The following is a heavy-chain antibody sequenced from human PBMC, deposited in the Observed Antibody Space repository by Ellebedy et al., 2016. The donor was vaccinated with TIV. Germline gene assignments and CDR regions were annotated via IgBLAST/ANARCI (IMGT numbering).Heavy chain of an antibody. D-gene: IGHD3-10*01. CDR2: IYYSGTT. CDR1: GGSIRTSIYY. CDR3: ARHGLSGIPAVDY. J-gene: IGHJ4*02. Sequence: MPSETLSLTCTVSGGSIRTSIYYWGWIRQPPGKGLEWIGSIYYSGTTYYNPSLKSRVTISVDTSKNQFSLKLSSVTAADTAVYYCARHGLSGIPAVDYWGQGTLVTVSS. V-gene: IGHV4-39*01.